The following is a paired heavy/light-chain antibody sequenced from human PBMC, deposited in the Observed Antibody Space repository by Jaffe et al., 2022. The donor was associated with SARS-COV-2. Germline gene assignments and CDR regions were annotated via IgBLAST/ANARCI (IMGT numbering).Heavy chain of an antibody. CDR3: AKDNYNGYDDH. CDR1: GFYFRDYG. CDR2: IWNDGSKK. D-gene: IGHD5-12*01. Sequence: QVQLVESGGGVVQPGMSLRLSCATSGFYFRDYGMNWVRQPPGKGLEWVANIWNDGSKKFHADTVKGRFSISRDDSKSMLYLQMNSLRVEDTAIYYCAKDNYNGYDDHWGQGTLVTVS. J-gene: IGHJ5*02. V-gene: IGHV3-33*06.
Light chain of an antibody. CDR2: INSDGVH. CDR3: QTSDTGVQV. CDR1: SDHSNYA. J-gene: IGLJ3*02. V-gene: IGLV4-69*01. Sequence: QLALTQSPSASASLGASVKLSCTLSSDHSNYAIAWHQQQPQKGPRFLMKINSDGVHKRGDGVPARFSGSSSGPERYLTISTLQSEDEADYYCQTSDTGVQVFGGGTKLTVL.